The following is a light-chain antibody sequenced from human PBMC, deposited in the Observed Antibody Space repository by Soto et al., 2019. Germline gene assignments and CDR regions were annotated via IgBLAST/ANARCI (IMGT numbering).Light chain of an antibody. Sequence: QSALTQPASESGSPGQSITISCTGTSSDVGGYNYVSWYQQHPGKAPKLMIYEVSNRPSGVSNRFSGSKSGNTASLTISGLQAEDEADYYCSSYTSSSTPWVFGGGTKLTVL. V-gene: IGLV2-14*01. J-gene: IGLJ3*02. CDR3: SSYTSSSTPWV. CDR1: SSDVGGYNY. CDR2: EVS.